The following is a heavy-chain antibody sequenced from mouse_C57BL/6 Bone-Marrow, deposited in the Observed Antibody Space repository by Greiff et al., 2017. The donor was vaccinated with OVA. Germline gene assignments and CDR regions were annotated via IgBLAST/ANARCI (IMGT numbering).Heavy chain of an antibody. V-gene: IGHV14-4*01. J-gene: IGHJ2*01. D-gene: IGHD1-1*01. CDR2: IDPENGDT. CDR1: GFNIKDAY. Sequence: EVQLVESGAELVRPGASVKLSCTASGFNIKDAYMHWVTQRPEQGLEWIGWIDPENGDTEYASKFQGKATITADTSSNTAYLQLSSLTSEYTAVYYCTTCHGSTLDYWGQGTTLTVSS. CDR3: TTCHGSTLDY.